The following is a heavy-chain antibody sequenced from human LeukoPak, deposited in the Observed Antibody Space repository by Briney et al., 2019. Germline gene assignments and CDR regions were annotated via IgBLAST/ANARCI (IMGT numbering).Heavy chain of an antibody. CDR3: ARGGGGDILTAYYY. D-gene: IGHD3-9*01. Sequence: GGSLRLSCAASGFTFSSYAMSWVRQAPGKGLEWVSTISGGGGSTYYADSVKGRFTISRDNSKNPLYLQMNSLRAEDTAVYYCARGGGGDILTAYYYWGQGTLVTVSS. CDR1: GFTFSSYA. V-gene: IGHV3-23*01. CDR2: ISGGGGST. J-gene: IGHJ4*02.